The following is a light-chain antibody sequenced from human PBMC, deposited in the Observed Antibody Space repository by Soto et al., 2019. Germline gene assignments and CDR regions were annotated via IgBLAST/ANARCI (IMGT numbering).Light chain of an antibody. J-gene: IGLJ1*01. CDR2: DVS. Sequence: ALTQPASVSGSPGQSITISCTGTISDVGGYNFVSWYQQYPGKAPKLMICDVSNRPSGVSNRFSGSKSGNTASLTISGLQAEDEADYYCSSFTGSNYVFGTGTKVTVL. CDR3: SSFTGSNYV. CDR1: ISDVGGYNF. V-gene: IGLV2-14*03.